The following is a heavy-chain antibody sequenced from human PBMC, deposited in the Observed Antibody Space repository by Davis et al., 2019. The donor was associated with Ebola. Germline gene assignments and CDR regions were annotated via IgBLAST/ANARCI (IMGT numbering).Heavy chain of an antibody. D-gene: IGHD3-3*01. CDR2: IYYSGST. V-gene: IGHV4-59*08. CDR3: ARQSGYDGMDV. J-gene: IGHJ6*02. CDR1: GGSISSYL. Sequence: SETLSLTCSVSGGSISSYLWSWIRQPPGKGLEWIGYIYYSGSTNYNPSLKSRVTISVDTSKNQFSLKLSSVTAADTAVYYCARQSGYDGMDVWGQGTTVTVSS.